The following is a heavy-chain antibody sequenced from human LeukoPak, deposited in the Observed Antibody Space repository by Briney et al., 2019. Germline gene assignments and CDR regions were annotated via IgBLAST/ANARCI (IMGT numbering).Heavy chain of an antibody. D-gene: IGHD3-10*01. V-gene: IGHV3-23*01. J-gene: IGHJ3*02. Sequence: GGSLRLSCAASGFTFSSYAMSWVRQAPGKGLEWVSAIRDSGSSTHYADSVKGRFTISRDNSKNTLYLQMNSLRAEDTAVYYCAKDLGRYYGSGIVNDAFDIWGQGTMVTVSS. CDR2: IRDSGSST. CDR1: GFTFSSYA. CDR3: AKDLGRYYGSGIVNDAFDI.